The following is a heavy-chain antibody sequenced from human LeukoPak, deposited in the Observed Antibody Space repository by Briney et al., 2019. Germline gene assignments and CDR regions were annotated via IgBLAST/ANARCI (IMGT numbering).Heavy chain of an antibody. D-gene: IGHD3-9*01. CDR2: INPNSGGT. CDR3: ARDPQGFDWLYGGVTYYYYMDV. J-gene: IGHJ6*03. CDR1: GYTFTGYY. Sequence: VASVKVSCKASGYTFTGYYMHWVRQAPGQGLEWMGWINPNSGGTNYAQKFQGRVTMTRDTSISTAYMELSRLRSDDTAVYYCARDPQGFDWLYGGVTYYYYMDVWXKGTTVTVS. V-gene: IGHV1-2*02.